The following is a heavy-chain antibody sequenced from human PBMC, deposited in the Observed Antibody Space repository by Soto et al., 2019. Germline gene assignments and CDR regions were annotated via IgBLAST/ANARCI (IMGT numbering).Heavy chain of an antibody. CDR1: GGSISSGDYY. CDR2: IYSSGNT. CDR3: AAFLGAFWYFDL. D-gene: IGHD1-26*01. Sequence: QVQLQESGPGLVKPSQTLSLTCTVSGGSISSGDYYWSWIRQPPGKGLEWIGYIYSSGNTYYNPSLKSRGTMSLDTSKNQFSLKLSSVTAADTAVYYCAAFLGAFWYFDLWGRGALVTVSS. V-gene: IGHV4-30-4*01. J-gene: IGHJ2*01.